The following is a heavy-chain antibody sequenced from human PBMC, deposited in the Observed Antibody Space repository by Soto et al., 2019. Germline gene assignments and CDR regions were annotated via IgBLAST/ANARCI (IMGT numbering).Heavy chain of an antibody. CDR1: GYTFTTYG. J-gene: IGHJ4*02. D-gene: IGHD3-10*01. Sequence: QVQLVQSGAEVKKPGASVKVSCKTSGYTFTTYGISWVRQAPGQGLEWMGWISPYNGNTKYAQKLQGRVTMTADTSTSTAYMDLRSLTSDDTAVYYCTRGWFGEFVCYFDYWGQGTLVTVSS. V-gene: IGHV1-18*01. CDR3: TRGWFGEFVCYFDY. CDR2: ISPYNGNT.